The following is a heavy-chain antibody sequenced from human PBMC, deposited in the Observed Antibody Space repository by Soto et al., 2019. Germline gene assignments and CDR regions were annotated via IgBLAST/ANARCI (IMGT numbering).Heavy chain of an antibody. CDR2: ISTYSGYT. CDR1: GYTFFTYD. D-gene: IGHD5-12*01. CDR3: ARHHGPTTSENWFDP. Sequence: QVHLVQSGVEVKTPGASVKVSCQASGYTFFTYDISWVRQAPGQGLARMGWISTYSGYTKYAQKFQGRVTRTTDTSTTTAYLELRSLRSDDTAVYYCARHHGPTTSENWFDPWGQGTLVTVSS. J-gene: IGHJ5*02. V-gene: IGHV1-18*01.